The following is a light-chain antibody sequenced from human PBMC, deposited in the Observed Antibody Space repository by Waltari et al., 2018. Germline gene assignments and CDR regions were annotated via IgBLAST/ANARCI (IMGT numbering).Light chain of an antibody. V-gene: IGLV2-14*01. CDR2: DVS. J-gene: IGLJ1*01. Sequence: QSALTQPASVSGSPGQSITISCTGTSSDVGGYNYVSWYQQHPGQAPKLMFYDVSNRPSGVSNRIAGSKSGNTASLTISGLQAEDEADYYCSSYTSSSTLYVFGTGTKVTVL. CDR1: SSDVGGYNY. CDR3: SSYTSSSTLYV.